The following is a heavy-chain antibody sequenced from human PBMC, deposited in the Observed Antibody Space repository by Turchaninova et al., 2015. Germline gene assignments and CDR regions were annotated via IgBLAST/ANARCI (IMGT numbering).Heavy chain of an antibody. CDR2: IFFNGDA. CDR1: GASLITFY. D-gene: IGHD2-8*02. CDR3: ARIYRTAAYLYYMDI. V-gene: IGHV4-59*01. Sequence: QVQLQESGPGLVKPSAPLSPPCTVSGASLITFYWAWIRQPPGKGLEWVGYIFFNGDATYNPSLQSRVTLSVDNSRNQFSLQLNSVTAADTAVYYCARIYRTAAYLYYMDIWGRGTSVTVSS. J-gene: IGHJ6*03.